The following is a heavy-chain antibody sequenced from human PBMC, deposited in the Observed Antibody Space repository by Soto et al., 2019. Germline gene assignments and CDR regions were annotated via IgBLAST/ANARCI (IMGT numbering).Heavy chain of an antibody. CDR1: GGSFSGYY. CDR3: ARGLYYYDSSGS. V-gene: IGHV4-34*01. CDR2: INHSGST. D-gene: IGHD3-22*01. Sequence: SETLSLTCAVYGGSFSGYYWSWIRQPPGKGLEWIGEINHSGSTNYNPSLKSRVTISVDTSKNQFSLQLSSVTAADTAVYYCARGLYYYDSSGSWGQGTMVTVSS. J-gene: IGHJ3*01.